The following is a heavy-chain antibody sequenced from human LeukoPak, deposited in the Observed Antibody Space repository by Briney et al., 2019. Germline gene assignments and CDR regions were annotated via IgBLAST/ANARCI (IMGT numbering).Heavy chain of an antibody. J-gene: IGHJ4*02. D-gene: IGHD2-15*01. V-gene: IGHV1-46*01. Sequence: ASVKVSCEASGYTFTSYYMHWVRQAPGQGLEWMGIINPSGGSTSYAQKFQGRVTMTRDMSTSTVYMELSSLRSEDTAVYYCAREGGYCSGGSCYAFDYWGQGTLVTVSS. CDR2: INPSGGST. CDR1: GYTFTSYY. CDR3: AREGGYCSGGSCYAFDY.